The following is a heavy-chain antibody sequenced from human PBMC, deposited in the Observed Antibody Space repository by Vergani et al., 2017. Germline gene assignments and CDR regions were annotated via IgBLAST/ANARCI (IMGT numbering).Heavy chain of an antibody. D-gene: IGHD3-22*01. V-gene: IGHV1-46*03. CDR3: ATYYYDSSGQYYFDY. Sequence: QVQLVQSGAEVKKPGASVKVSCKASGYTFTSYYMHWVRQAPGQGLEWMGIINPSCGSTSYAQKFQGRVTMTRDTSTSTVYMELSSLRSEDTAVYYCATYYYDSSGQYYFDYWGQGTLVTVSS. CDR1: GYTFTSYY. J-gene: IGHJ4*02. CDR2: INPSCGST.